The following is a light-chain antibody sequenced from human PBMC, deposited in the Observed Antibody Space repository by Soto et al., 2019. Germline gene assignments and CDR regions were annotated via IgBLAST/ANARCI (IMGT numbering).Light chain of an antibody. CDR3: QQADSLPQT. CDR1: QSISSY. J-gene: IGKJ1*01. CDR2: AAS. Sequence: QRTQAASSLSACLGDRDTSTCRASQSISSYLNWYQQKPGKAPKLLIYAASSLQSGVPSRFSGSGSGTDFTLTISSLQPEDFATYYCQQADSLPQTFGQGTKVDIK. V-gene: IGKV1-39*01.